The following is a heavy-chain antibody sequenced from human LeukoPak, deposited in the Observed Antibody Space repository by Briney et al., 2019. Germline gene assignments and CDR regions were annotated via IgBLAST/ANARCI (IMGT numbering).Heavy chain of an antibody. D-gene: IGHD4-17*01. CDR3: ARQLYGSDY. CDR2: VNHSGYT. Sequence: PSETLSLTCDVSGVSFSTYYWSWIRQSPEKGLEWIGEVNHSGYTNYNPSLKGRVTISVDTSKNQFSLRLSSVTAADTAVYYCARQLYGSDYWGQGTLVTVSS. J-gene: IGHJ4*02. CDR1: GVSFSTYY. V-gene: IGHV4-34*01.